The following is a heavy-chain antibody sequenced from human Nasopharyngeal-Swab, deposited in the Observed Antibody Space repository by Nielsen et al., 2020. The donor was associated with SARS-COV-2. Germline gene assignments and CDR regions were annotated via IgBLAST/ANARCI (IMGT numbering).Heavy chain of an antibody. D-gene: IGHD5-12*01. V-gene: IGHV3-74*01. CDR2: INDDGRDT. J-gene: IGHJ6*02. CDR3: ARDTSVDIVLLYYGMDV. Sequence: GESLKISCAASGFTFSSYWMHWVRQAPGKGLVWVSRINDDGRDTIYADSVKGRFTISRDSSKNTLYLQMNSLRAEDTAVYYCARDTSVDIVLLYYGMDVWGQGTTVTVSS. CDR1: GFTFSSYW.